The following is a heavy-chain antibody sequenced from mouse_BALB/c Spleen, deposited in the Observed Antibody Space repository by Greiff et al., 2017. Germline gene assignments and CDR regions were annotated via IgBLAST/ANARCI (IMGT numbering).Heavy chain of an antibody. CDR1: GFTFSSYT. V-gene: IGHV5-12-2*01. CDR3: ARRDYYGSSGYFDV. Sequence: EVHLVESGGGLVQPGGSRKLSCAASGFTFSSYTMSWVRQTPEKRLEWVAYISNGGGSTYYPDTVKGRFTISRDNAKNTLYLQMSSLKSEDTAMYYCARRDYYGSSGYFDVWGAGTTVTVSS. CDR2: ISNGGGST. D-gene: IGHD1-1*01. J-gene: IGHJ1*01.